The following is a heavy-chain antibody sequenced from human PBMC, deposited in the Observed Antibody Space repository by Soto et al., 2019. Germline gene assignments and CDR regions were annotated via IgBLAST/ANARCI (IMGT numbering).Heavy chain of an antibody. CDR1: GGSISSGGYS. D-gene: IGHD3-22*01. V-gene: IGHV4-30-2*01. CDR2: IYHSGST. Sequence: TLSLTCAVSGGSISSGGYSWSWIRQPPGKGLEWIGYIYHSGSTYYNPSLKSRVTISVDRSKNQFSLKLSAVTAADTAVYYCAAGVDYYDSSGYPSSRWGQGTLVTVSA. J-gene: IGHJ4*02. CDR3: AAGVDYYDSSGYPSSR.